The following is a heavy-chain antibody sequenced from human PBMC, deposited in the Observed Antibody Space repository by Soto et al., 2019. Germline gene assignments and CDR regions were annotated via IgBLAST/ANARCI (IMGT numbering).Heavy chain of an antibody. Sequence: ASVKVSCKASGYTFTSYGISWVRQAPGQGLEWMGWISAYNGNTNYAQKLQGRVTMTTDTSTSTAYMELRSLRSEDTAVYYCARARLYSIVVVPAAQDAFDIWGQGTMVTVSS. CDR2: ISAYNGNT. D-gene: IGHD2-2*01. J-gene: IGHJ3*02. CDR3: ARARLYSIVVVPAAQDAFDI. CDR1: GYTFTSYG. V-gene: IGHV1-18*01.